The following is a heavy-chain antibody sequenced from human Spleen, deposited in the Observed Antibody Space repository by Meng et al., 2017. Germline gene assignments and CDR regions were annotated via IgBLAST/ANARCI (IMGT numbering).Heavy chain of an antibody. J-gene: IGHJ3*02. D-gene: IGHD2-15*01. CDR2: ISGSSTSI. CDR1: GFTVSHNY. V-gene: IGHV3-23*01. CDR3: ARGESGGHDAFDI. Sequence: GGSLRLSCAASGFTVSHNYMSWVRQAPGKGLEWVSFISGSSTSIAYADSVRGRFTISRDNSKNTLYLQMNSLRPEDTAVYYCARGESGGHDAFDIWGQGTMVTVSS.